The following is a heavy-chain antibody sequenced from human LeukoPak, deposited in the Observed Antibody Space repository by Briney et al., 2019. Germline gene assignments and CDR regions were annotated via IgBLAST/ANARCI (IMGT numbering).Heavy chain of an antibody. V-gene: IGHV3-11*06. D-gene: IGHD3-22*01. J-gene: IGHJ1*01. Sequence: GGSLRLSCAASGFTFSDYFMSWVRQAPEKGLELVSYIGPSSDNINYADSVKGRFTVSRDNAKNSLYLQMSSLRAEDTAVYYCARVNPTNSGFYTYWGQGTLVTVSS. CDR1: GFTFSDYF. CDR3: ARVNPTNSGFYTY. CDR2: IGPSSDNI.